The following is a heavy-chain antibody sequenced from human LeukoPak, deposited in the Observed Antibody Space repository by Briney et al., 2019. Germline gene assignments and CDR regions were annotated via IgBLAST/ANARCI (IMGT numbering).Heavy chain of an antibody. CDR2: INHSGST. V-gene: IGHV4-34*01. J-gene: IGHJ6*03. Sequence: SETLSLTCAVDGGSFSGYYWSWIRQPPGKGLEWIGEINHSGSTNYNPSLKSRVTISVDTSKNQFSLKLSSVTAADTAVYYCARVRDCSGGSCFDYYMDVWGKGTTVTVSS. CDR3: ARVRDCSGGSCFDYYMDV. D-gene: IGHD2-15*01. CDR1: GGSFSGYY.